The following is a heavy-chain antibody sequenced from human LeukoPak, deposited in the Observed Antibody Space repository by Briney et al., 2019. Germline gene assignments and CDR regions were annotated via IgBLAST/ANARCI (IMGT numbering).Heavy chain of an antibody. J-gene: IGHJ4*02. Sequence: GASVKVSCKASGGTFSSYAISWVRQAPGQGLEWMGGIIPIFGTANYAQKFQGRVTITADKSTSTAYMELSSLRSEDTAVYYCATALKRYNWNCGLWGQGTLVTVSS. CDR3: ATALKRYNWNCGL. V-gene: IGHV1-69*06. CDR2: IIPIFGTA. D-gene: IGHD1-7*01. CDR1: GGTFSSYA.